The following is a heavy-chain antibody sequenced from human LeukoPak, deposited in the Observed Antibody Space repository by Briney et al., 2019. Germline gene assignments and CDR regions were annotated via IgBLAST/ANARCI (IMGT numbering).Heavy chain of an antibody. Sequence: GRSLRLSCAASGFSFSSYGMHWVRQAPGKGLEWVAVISYDGSNEYFADSVKGRSTVSRDNSKNTLYLQMNSLRPEDTAVYYCAKDLGVGAYLLFDYITSGLDSWGQGTLVTVSS. CDR2: ISYDGSNE. D-gene: IGHD2/OR15-2a*01. CDR1: GFSFSSYG. CDR3: AKDLGVGAYLLFDYITSGLDS. V-gene: IGHV3-30*18. J-gene: IGHJ4*02.